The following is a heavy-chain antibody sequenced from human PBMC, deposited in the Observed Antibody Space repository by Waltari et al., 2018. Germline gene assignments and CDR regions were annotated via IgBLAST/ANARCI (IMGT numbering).Heavy chain of an antibody. CDR1: GGSISSRSYY. CDR2: IYYSGRT. CDR3: ASSYNWNYLNWFDP. J-gene: IGHJ5*02. D-gene: IGHD1-7*01. V-gene: IGHV4-39*01. Sequence: QLQLQESGPGLVKPSETLSLTCTVSGGSISSRSYYWGWIRQPPGKGLEWIGSIYYSGRTYYNPSLKGRVTISVDTSKNQFSLKLSSVSAADTAVYYCASSYNWNYLNWFDPWGQGTLVTVSS.